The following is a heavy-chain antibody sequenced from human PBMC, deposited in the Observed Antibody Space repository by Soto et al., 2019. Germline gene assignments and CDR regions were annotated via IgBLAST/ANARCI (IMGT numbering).Heavy chain of an antibody. D-gene: IGHD5-12*01. CDR2: VNSFETET. CDR1: GFTFSTYW. J-gene: IGHJ6*02. V-gene: IGHV3-74*01. CDR3: ARAGGYDSMHYSWYGLDV. Sequence: GGSLRLSCAASGFTFSTYWMHWVRQAPGKGLVWVSRVNSFETETYYADSVKGRFTISRDNAKNTLYLQMNSLRAEDTAVYYCARAGGYDSMHYSWYGLDVWGQGTTVTVSS.